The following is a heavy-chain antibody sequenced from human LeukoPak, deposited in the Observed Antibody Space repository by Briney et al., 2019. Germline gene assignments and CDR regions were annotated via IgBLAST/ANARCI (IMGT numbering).Heavy chain of an antibody. D-gene: IGHD6-25*01. Sequence: GGSLRLSCAASGFTVSTNYMSWVRQAPGKGLEWVSVIYSGGRTYYADSVKGRFTISRDNSKNTLYLQMNSLRAEDTAVYYCAKAERSYFDYWGQGTLVTVSS. CDR1: GFTVSTNY. CDR3: AKAERSYFDY. CDR2: IYSGGRT. J-gene: IGHJ4*02. V-gene: IGHV3-66*01.